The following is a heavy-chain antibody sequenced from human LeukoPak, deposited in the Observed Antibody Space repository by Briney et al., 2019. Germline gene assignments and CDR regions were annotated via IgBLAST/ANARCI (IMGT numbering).Heavy chain of an antibody. CDR2: IGGIGGGT. CDR3: AKDLGRYRNNYFDY. J-gene: IGHJ4*02. CDR1: GFTFNSYA. V-gene: IGHV3-23*01. Sequence: GGSLRLSCGAPGFTFNSYAMTWVRRAPGKGLEWVATIGGIGGGTYYADSVEGRFTISRDDSKNTLYLQMNSLRAEDTAVYYCAKDLGRYRNNYFDYWGQGTLVTVSS. D-gene: IGHD1-26*01.